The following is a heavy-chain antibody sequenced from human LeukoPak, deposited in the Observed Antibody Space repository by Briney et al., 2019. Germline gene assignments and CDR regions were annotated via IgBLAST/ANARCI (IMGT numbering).Heavy chain of an antibody. Sequence: ASLKVSCKASGYTFTGYYMHWVCHTPGQRLEWMGWINPNSGGTNNTQKFQVRVTITKGTSISTAYIKLRRLRSDDTAVYYCARFSGTGSYSDYWGQGTLVTVSS. CDR2: INPNSGGT. D-gene: IGHD3-10*01. J-gene: IGHJ4*02. V-gene: IGHV1-2*02. CDR3: ARFSGTGSYSDY. CDR1: GYTFTGYY.